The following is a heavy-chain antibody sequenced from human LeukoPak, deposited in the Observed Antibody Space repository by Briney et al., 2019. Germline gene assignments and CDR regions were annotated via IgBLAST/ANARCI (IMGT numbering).Heavy chain of an antibody. CDR1: GFTFSSYA. V-gene: IGHV3-23*01. CDR2: ISGSGGST. D-gene: IGHD1-26*01. J-gene: IGHJ5*02. CDR3: ARDQRSESYYPWGWFDP. Sequence: GGSLRLSCAASGFTFSSYAMSWVSQAPGKGLEWVSAISGSGGSTYYADSVKGRFTISRDNSKNTLYLQMNSLRAEDTAVYYCARDQRSESYYPWGWFDPWGQGTLVTVSS.